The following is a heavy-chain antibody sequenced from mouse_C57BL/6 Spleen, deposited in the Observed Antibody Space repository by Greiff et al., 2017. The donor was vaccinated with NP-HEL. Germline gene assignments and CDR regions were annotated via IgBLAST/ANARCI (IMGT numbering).Heavy chain of an antibody. J-gene: IGHJ3*01. CDR3: TRRGLGWFAY. CDR2: IDPETGGT. CDR1: GYTFTDYE. D-gene: IGHD4-1*01. Sequence: LVESGAELVRPGASVTLSCKASGYTFTDYEMHWVKQTPVHGLEWIGAIDPETGGTAYNQKFKGKAILTADKSSSTAYMELRSLTSEDSAVYYCTRRGLGWFAYWGQGTLVTVSA. V-gene: IGHV1-15*01.